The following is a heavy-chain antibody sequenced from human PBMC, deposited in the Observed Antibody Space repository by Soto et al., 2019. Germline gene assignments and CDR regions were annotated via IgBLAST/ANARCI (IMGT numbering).Heavy chain of an antibody. CDR1: GFTFSSYS. D-gene: IGHD3-9*01. CDR3: ARDRHDISTGYYYSTPHNWFDP. J-gene: IGHJ5*02. CDR2: ISSSSSTI. V-gene: IGHV3-48*02. Sequence: EVQLVESGGGLVQPGGSLRLSCAASGFTFSSYSMNWVRQAPGKGLEWVSYISSSSSTIYYADSVKGRFTISRDNAKNSLYLQMNSLRDEDTAVYYCARDRHDISTGYYYSTPHNWFDPWGQGTLVTVSS.